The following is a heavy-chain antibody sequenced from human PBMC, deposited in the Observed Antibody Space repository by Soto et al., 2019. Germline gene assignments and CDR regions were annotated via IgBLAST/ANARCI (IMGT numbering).Heavy chain of an antibody. Sequence: GGSLRLSCTASGFALSRYWMYWVRQAPGKGLVWVSHINSGGNITPYPDSVRGRFTISRDNSKNTLYLDMHSLTTDDTAVYFCARSLSSPYFYYGLHVWGQGTTVTVYS. CDR2: INSGGNIT. D-gene: IGHD2-21*01. CDR1: GFALSRYW. V-gene: IGHV3-74*01. CDR3: ARSLSSPYFYYGLHV. J-gene: IGHJ6*02.